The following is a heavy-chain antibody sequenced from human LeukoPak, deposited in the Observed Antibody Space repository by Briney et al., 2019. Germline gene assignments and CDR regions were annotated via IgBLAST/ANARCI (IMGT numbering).Heavy chain of an antibody. Sequence: SQTLSLTCAVSGGSISSGGYSWSWIRQPPGKGLEWIGYIYYSGSTYYNPSLKSRVTISVDTSKNQFSLKLSSVTAADTAVYYCARAVGATRKENAFDIWGQGTMVTVSS. V-gene: IGHV4-30-4*07. CDR1: GGSISSGGYS. CDR2: IYYSGST. J-gene: IGHJ3*02. D-gene: IGHD1-26*01. CDR3: ARAVGATRKENAFDI.